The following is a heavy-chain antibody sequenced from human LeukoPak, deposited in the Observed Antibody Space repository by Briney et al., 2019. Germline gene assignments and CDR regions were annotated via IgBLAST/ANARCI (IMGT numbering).Heavy chain of an antibody. CDR1: GFTFSSHG. D-gene: IGHD5-12*01. Sequence: PGGSLRLSCTASGFTFSSHGMHWVRQAPGKGLEWVAFIRYDGSNKYYADSVKGRFTISRDNAKNSLYLHMNSLRAEDTAVYYCATSGYGKDYFDYWGQGTLVTVSS. J-gene: IGHJ4*02. CDR2: IRYDGSNK. V-gene: IGHV3-30*02. CDR3: ATSGYGKDYFDY.